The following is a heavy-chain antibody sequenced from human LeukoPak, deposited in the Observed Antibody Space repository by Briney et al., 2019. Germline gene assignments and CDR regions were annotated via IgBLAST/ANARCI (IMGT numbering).Heavy chain of an antibody. CDR2: IKSKTDGGTT. V-gene: IGHV3-15*01. J-gene: IGHJ4*02. D-gene: IGHD6-19*01. CDR3: TTEVYSSGWYFY. Sequence: GGSLRLPCAASGFTFSNAWMSWVRQAPGKGLEWVGRIKSKTDGGTTDYAAPVKGRFTISRDDSKNTLYLQMNSLKTEDTAVYYCTTEVYSSGWYFYWGQGTLVTVSS. CDR1: GFTFSNAW.